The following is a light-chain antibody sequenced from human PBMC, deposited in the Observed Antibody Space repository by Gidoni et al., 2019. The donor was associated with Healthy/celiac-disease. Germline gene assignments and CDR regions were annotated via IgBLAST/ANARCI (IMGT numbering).Light chain of an antibody. CDR2: EVS. J-gene: IGLJ2*01. CDR3: NSYAGSNNWRV. Sequence: QSALTQPPSAPGSPGQSVTISCTGTSSDVGGYTYVSWYQQHPGKAPKLMIYEVSKRPSGVPDRFSGSKSGNTASLTVSGLQAEDEADYYCNSYAGSNNWRVFGGGTKLTVL. V-gene: IGLV2-8*01. CDR1: SSDVGGYTY.